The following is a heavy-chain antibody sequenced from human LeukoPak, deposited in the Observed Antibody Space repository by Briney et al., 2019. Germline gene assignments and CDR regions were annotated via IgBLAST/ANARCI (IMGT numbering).Heavy chain of an antibody. CDR1: GYTLTELS. Sequence: GASVKVSCKVSGYTLTELSMHWVRQAPGQGLEWMGGIIPIFGTASYAQKFQGRVTITADESTSTAYMELSSLRSEDTAVYYCARDRDYYDSSGYYYVFDYWGQGTLVTVSS. J-gene: IGHJ4*02. D-gene: IGHD3-22*01. V-gene: IGHV1-69*13. CDR2: IIPIFGTA. CDR3: ARDRDYYDSSGYYYVFDY.